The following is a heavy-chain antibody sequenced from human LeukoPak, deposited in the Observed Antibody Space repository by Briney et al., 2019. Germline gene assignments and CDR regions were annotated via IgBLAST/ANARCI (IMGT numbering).Heavy chain of an antibody. Sequence: SETLSLTCAVYGGSFGGYYWSWIRQPPGKGLEWIGEINHSGSTNYNPSLKSRVTISVDTSKNQFSLKLSSVTAADTAVYYCARGIHFDWYREVPFQHWGQGTLVTVPS. CDR3: ARGIHFDWYREVPFQH. V-gene: IGHV4-34*01. CDR1: GGSFGGYY. J-gene: IGHJ1*01. D-gene: IGHD3-9*01. CDR2: INHSGST.